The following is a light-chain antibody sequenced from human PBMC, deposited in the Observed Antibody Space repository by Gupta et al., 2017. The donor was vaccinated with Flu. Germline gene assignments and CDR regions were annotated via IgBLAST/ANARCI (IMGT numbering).Light chain of an antibody. J-gene: IGKJ3*01. CDR3: QQYGSSFT. CDR1: QSVSSSY. CDR2: GAS. V-gene: IGKV3-20*01. Sequence: LTQSPGTLSLSPGERATLSCRASQSVSSSYLAWYQQKPGQAPRLLIYGASSRATGIPDRFSGSGSGTDFTLTISRLEPEDFAVYYCQQYGSSFTFGPGTXVDIK.